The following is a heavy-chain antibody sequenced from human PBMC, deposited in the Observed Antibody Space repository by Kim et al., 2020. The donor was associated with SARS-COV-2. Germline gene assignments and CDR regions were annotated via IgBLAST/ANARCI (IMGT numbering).Heavy chain of an antibody. CDR1: GVSFSGYY. J-gene: IGHJ4*02. D-gene: IGHD5-18*01. CDR3: ARGQLRSFGAAKY. Sequence: SETLSLTCAVYGVSFSGYYWSWIRQPPGKGLEWIGEINHSGSTNYNPYLKSRVTISVDTSKNQFSLKLSSVTAADTAVYYCARGQLRSFGAAKYWGQGTLVTVSS. V-gene: IGHV4-34*01. CDR2: INHSGST.